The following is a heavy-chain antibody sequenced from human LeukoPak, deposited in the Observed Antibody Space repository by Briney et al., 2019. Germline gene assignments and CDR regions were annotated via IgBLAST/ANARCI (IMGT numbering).Heavy chain of an antibody. D-gene: IGHD3-10*01. Sequence: SETLSLTCTVSGGSISSYFWSWIRQPAGKGLEWIGRIYTSESTDYSPSLKSRVTMSVDTSKNQFSLKLSSVTAADTAVYYCARVPKWPSMVPYWYFDLWGRGTLVTVSS. CDR1: GGSISSYF. V-gene: IGHV4-4*07. J-gene: IGHJ2*01. CDR2: IYTSEST. CDR3: ARVPKWPSMVPYWYFDL.